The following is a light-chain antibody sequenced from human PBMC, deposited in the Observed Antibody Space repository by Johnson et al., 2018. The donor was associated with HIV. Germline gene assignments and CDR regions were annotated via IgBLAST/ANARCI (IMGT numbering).Light chain of an antibody. CDR2: ENN. V-gene: IGLV1-51*02. J-gene: IGLJ1*01. Sequence: QSVLTQPPSVSAAPGQKVTISCSGSSSNIGNNFVSWYQQLPGTAPKLLIYENNKRPSGIPDRFSGSKSGTSATLGITGLQTGDEADYYCGTWDSSLTASYVFVTGTKGTVL. CDR1: SSNIGNNF. CDR3: GTWDSSLTASYV.